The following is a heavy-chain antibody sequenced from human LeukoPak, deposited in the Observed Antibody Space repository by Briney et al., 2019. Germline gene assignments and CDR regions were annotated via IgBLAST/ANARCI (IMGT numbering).Heavy chain of an antibody. CDR3: ASADSSSWYPVYFQH. J-gene: IGHJ1*01. V-gene: IGHV4-38-2*02. Sequence: SETLSLTCTVSDYSISSGYYWGWIRQPPGKGLEYIGSIYHSGSTYYNPSLKSRVTILVDTSKNQFSLKLSSVTAADTAVYYCASADSSSWYPVYFQHWGQGTLVTVSS. D-gene: IGHD6-13*01. CDR1: DYSISSGYY. CDR2: IYHSGST.